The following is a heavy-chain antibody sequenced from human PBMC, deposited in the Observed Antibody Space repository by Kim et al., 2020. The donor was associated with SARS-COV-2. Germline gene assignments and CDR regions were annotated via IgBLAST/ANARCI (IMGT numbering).Heavy chain of an antibody. CDR2: IYYSGST. D-gene: IGHD6-19*01. Sequence: SETLSLTCTVSGGSVSSGSYYWSWIRQPPGKGLEWIGYIYYSGSTNYNPSLKSRVTISVDTSKNQFSLKLSSVTAADTAVYYCARAPSGWGYYYYYGMDVWGQGTTVTVSS. J-gene: IGHJ6*02. V-gene: IGHV4-61*01. CDR3: ARAPSGWGYYYYYGMDV. CDR1: GGSVSSGSYY.